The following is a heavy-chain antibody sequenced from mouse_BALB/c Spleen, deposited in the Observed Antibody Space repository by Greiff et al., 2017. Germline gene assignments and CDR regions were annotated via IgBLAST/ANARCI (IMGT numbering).Heavy chain of an antibody. CDR3: ARDEDDYDGFAY. J-gene: IGHJ3*01. V-gene: IGHV5-4*02. CDR1: GFTFSDYY. Sequence: EVQGVESGGGLVKPGGSLKLSCAASGFTFSDYYMYWVRQTPEKRLEWVATISDGGSYTYYPDSVKGRFTISRDNAKNNLYLQMSSLKSEDTAMYYCARDEDDYDGFAYWGQGTLVTVSA. CDR2: ISDGGSYT. D-gene: IGHD2-4*01.